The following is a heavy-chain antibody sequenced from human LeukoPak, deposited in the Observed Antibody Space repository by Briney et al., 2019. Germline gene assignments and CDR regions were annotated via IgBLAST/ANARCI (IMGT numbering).Heavy chain of an antibody. Sequence: GGSLRLSCAASGFTFSGYSMNWVRQAPGKGLEWVSSISSSSSYIYYADSVKGRFTISRDNAKNSLYLQMNSLRAEDTAVYYCASAKYGSGSYYDYWGQGTLVTVSS. CDR3: ASAKYGSGSYYDY. CDR1: GFTFSGYS. CDR2: ISSSSSYI. D-gene: IGHD3-10*01. V-gene: IGHV3-21*01. J-gene: IGHJ4*02.